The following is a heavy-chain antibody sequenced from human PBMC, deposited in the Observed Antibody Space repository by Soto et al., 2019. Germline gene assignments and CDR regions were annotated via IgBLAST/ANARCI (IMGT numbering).Heavy chain of an antibody. V-gene: IGHV3-53*01. J-gene: IGHJ1*01. D-gene: IGHD3-22*01. Sequence: EVQLVESGGGLIQPGGSLRLSCAASGFTVSSNYMIWVRQAPGKGLEWVSVLYSGGSTYYADSVKGRFTISRDNSKNTLYLQMNSLRDEDTAVYYCARDRVESGYPEYFQHWGQGTLVTVSS. CDR2: LYSGGST. CDR3: ARDRVESGYPEYFQH. CDR1: GFTVSSNY.